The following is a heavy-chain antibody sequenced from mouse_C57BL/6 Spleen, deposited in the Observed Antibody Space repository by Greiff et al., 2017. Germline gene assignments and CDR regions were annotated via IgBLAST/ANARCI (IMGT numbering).Heavy chain of an antibody. CDR3: ASRDSSGYWFAY. CDR2: ITPNYGTT. J-gene: IGHJ3*01. Sequence: VQLQQSGPELVKPGASVKISCKASGYSFTDYIMNWVKQSNGKSLEWIGVITPNYGTTSYNQKFKGKATLPVDQSSSTAYMQLNSLTSEDSAVYYWASRDSSGYWFAYWGQGTLVTVSA. V-gene: IGHV1-39*01. CDR1: GYSFTDYI. D-gene: IGHD3-2*02.